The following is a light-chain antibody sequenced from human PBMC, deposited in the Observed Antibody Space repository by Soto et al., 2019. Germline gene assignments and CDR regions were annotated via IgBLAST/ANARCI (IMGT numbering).Light chain of an antibody. CDR3: QQYETSLGLT. V-gene: IGKV3-20*01. J-gene: IGKJ1*01. CDR2: GAS. CDR1: QSISSSY. Sequence: IVLTQSPGTLSLSPGERATLSCRASQSISSSYLAWYQQKPGQAPRLLIYGASNRATAIPDRFSGSGSGTDFTLTISRLEPEDFAVYYCQQYETSLGLTFGQGTKVEI.